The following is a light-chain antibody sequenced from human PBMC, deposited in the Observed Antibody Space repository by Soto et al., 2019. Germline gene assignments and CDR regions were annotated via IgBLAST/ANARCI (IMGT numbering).Light chain of an antibody. CDR3: QSYDSSLSNVV. CDR1: RSNIGAGYD. J-gene: IGLJ2*01. CDR2: ANS. Sequence: QSVLTQPPSVSGAPGQRVTISCTGSRSNIGAGYDVHWYQQLPGTAPKLLIYANSQGPSGVPDRFSGSKSGTSASLAITGLHAEDEADYYCQSYDSSLSNVVFGGGTKLTVL. V-gene: IGLV1-40*01.